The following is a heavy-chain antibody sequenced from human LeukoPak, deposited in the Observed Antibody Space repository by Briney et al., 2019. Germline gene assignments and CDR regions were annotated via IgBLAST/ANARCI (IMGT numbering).Heavy chain of an antibody. D-gene: IGHD2-2*01. Sequence: SETLSLTCTVSGGSISSGSYYWSWIRQPAGKGLEWIGRIYTSGSTNYNPSLKSRVTMSVDTSKNQFSLKLSSVTAADTAVYYCARDAPTYCSSTSCYYYYMDVWGKGTTVTISS. CDR1: GGSISSGSYY. V-gene: IGHV4-61*02. J-gene: IGHJ6*03. CDR2: IYTSGST. CDR3: ARDAPTYCSSTSCYYYYMDV.